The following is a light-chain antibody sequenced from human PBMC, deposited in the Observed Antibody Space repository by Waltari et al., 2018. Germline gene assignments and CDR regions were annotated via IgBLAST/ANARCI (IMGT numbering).Light chain of an antibody. CDR3: QQYGDSPLVT. Sequence: EIVLTQSPGTLSLSPVDRATLSCRASQSIRSSYLAWYQQKPGLAPRLLVYGGSSRAAGIPDRFSGSGSGTDFTLTISRLEPEDFAVYYCQQYGDSPLVTFGPGTRVDVK. CDR2: GGS. J-gene: IGKJ3*01. V-gene: IGKV3-20*01. CDR1: QSIRSSY.